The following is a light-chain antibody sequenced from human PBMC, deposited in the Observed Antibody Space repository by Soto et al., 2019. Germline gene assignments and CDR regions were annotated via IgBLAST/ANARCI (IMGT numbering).Light chain of an antibody. J-gene: IGLJ2*01. CDR1: SSDVGSYSV. Sequence: QSALTQPASVSGSPGQSITISCTGTSSDVGSYSVVSWYQQHPGKAPKLMIYEGNKRPSGASNRFSGSKSGNTASLTISGLQAEDEADYYCCSYAGQQVVFGGGTKLTVL. CDR3: CSYAGQQVV. CDR2: EGN. V-gene: IGLV2-23*01.